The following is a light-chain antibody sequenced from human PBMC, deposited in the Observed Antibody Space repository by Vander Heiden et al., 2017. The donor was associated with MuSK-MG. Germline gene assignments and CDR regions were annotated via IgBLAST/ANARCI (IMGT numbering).Light chain of an antibody. CDR1: QSLLHSNGYNY. J-gene: IGKJ1*01. Sequence: DIVMTQSPLSLPVTPGEPASISCRSSQSLLHSNGYNYLDWYLQKPGQSPQLLIYLGSNRASGVPDRFSGSGSGTDFTLKISRVEAEDVGVYYCGQALQTPQTFGQGTKVEIK. V-gene: IGKV2-28*01. CDR3: GQALQTPQT. CDR2: LGS.